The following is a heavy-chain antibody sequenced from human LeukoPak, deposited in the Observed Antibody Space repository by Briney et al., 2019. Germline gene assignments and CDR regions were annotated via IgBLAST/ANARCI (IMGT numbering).Heavy chain of an antibody. J-gene: IGHJ4*02. CDR3: ARVGDSSGSYDY. CDR1: GFTFSSYD. D-gene: IGHD3-22*01. Sequence: GGSLRLSCAASGFTFSSYDMHWVRQATGKGLEWVSAIGTAGDTYYPGSVKGRFTISRENAKNSLYLQMNSLRAGDTAVYYCARVGDSSGSYDYWGQGALVTVSS. V-gene: IGHV3-13*01. CDR2: IGTAGDT.